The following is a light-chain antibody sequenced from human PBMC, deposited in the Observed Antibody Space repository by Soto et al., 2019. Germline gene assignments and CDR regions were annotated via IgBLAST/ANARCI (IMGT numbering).Light chain of an antibody. CDR1: SSNIGSNY. CDR2: RNN. V-gene: IGLV1-47*01. Sequence: QLVLTQPPSASGTPGQRVTISCYGSSSNIGSNYVYWYQQLPGTAPKLLIYRNNQRPSGVPDRFSGSKSGTSASLAISGLRSEDEADYYCAAWDDSIVVFGGGTKLTVL. CDR3: AAWDDSIVV. J-gene: IGLJ2*01.